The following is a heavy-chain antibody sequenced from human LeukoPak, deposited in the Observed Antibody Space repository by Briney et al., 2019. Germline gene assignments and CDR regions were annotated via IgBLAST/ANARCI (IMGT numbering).Heavy chain of an antibody. CDR1: GFTFDDYG. CDR2: INWNGGST. CDR3: ARDLADIVVVVAATGHAFDI. V-gene: IGHV3-20*04. D-gene: IGHD2-15*01. Sequence: PGGSLRLSCAASGFTFDDYGMSWVRQAPGKGLEWVSGINWNGGSTGYADSVKGRFTISRDNAKNSLYLQMNSLRVEDTALYYCARDLADIVVVVAATGHAFDIWGQGTMVTVSS. J-gene: IGHJ3*02.